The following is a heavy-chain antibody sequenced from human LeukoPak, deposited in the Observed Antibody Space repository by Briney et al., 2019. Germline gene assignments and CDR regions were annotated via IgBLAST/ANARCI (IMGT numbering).Heavy chain of an antibody. CDR2: ISSSSSYI. Sequence: PGGPLRLSCAASGFTFSSYSMNWVRQAPGKGLEWVSSISSSSSYIYYADSVKGRFTISRDNAKNSLYLQMNSLRAEDTAVYYCARGVVVIEIDYWGQGTLVTVS. D-gene: IGHD3-22*01. CDR3: ARGVVVIEIDY. CDR1: GFTFSSYS. J-gene: IGHJ4*02. V-gene: IGHV3-21*01.